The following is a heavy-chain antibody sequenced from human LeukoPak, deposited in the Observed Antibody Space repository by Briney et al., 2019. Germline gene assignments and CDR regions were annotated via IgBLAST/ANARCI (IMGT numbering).Heavy chain of an antibody. D-gene: IGHD3-10*01. J-gene: IGHJ5*02. V-gene: IGHV1-2*02. CDR3: ARDETDYYGSGNNWFDP. Sequence: ASVKVSCKASGYTFTGYYMHWVRQAPGQGLEWVGLINPNSGGTNYAQKFQGRVTMTRDTSISTACMELSRLRSDDTAVYYCARDETDYYGSGNNWFDPWGQGTLVTVSS. CDR1: GYTFTGYY. CDR2: INPNSGGT.